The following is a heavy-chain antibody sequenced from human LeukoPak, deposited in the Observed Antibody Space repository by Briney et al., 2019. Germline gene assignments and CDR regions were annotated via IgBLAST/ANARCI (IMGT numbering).Heavy chain of an antibody. CDR3: ARAPTVVTHAEYFQH. CDR1: GYTFTSYG. V-gene: IGHV1-18*01. D-gene: IGHD4-23*01. Sequence: GASVKVSCKASGYTFTSYGISWVRQAPGQGLEWMGWISAYNGNTNYAQKLQGRVTMTTDTSTSTAYMELRSLRSDDTAVYYCARAPTVVTHAEYFQHWGQGTLVTVSS. CDR2: ISAYNGNT. J-gene: IGHJ1*01.